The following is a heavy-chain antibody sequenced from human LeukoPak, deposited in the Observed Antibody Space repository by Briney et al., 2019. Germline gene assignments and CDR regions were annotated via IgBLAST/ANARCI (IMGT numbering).Heavy chain of an antibody. CDR3: ARDPKQLTYFDY. Sequence: PGRSLRFSCAASGFTFSSSAMHWVRQAPGKGLEWVAVISYDGSDKYYADSVKGRFTISRDNSKNTLYVQMNSLRVEDTAVYYCARDPKQLTYFDYWGQGTLVTVSS. D-gene: IGHD6-13*01. V-gene: IGHV3-30*04. J-gene: IGHJ4*02. CDR2: ISYDGSDK. CDR1: GFTFSSSA.